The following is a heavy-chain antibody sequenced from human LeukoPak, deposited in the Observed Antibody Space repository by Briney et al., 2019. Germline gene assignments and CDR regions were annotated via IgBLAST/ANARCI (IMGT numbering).Heavy chain of an antibody. V-gene: IGHV3-64*02. CDR1: GFTFSSYA. Sequence: GGSLRLSCAASGFTFSSYAMHWVRQAPGKGLEYVSAISSNGGSTYYADSVKGRFTISRDNSKNTLYLQMGSLRAEDMAVYYCARSSGWYDYWGRGTLVTVSS. J-gene: IGHJ4*02. CDR2: ISSNGGST. D-gene: IGHD6-19*01. CDR3: ARSSGWYDY.